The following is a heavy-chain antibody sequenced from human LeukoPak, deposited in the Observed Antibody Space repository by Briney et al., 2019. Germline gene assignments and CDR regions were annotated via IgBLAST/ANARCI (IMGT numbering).Heavy chain of an antibody. CDR1: GGSISSHY. J-gene: IGHJ4*02. D-gene: IGHD1-26*01. Sequence: SETLSLTCTVSGGSISSHYWSWIRQPPGKGLEWIGSIYYSGNTYYNPSLKSRVTISVDTSKNQFSLKLSSVTAADTAVYYCARLSVGATGKDSWGQGTLVTVSS. CDR3: ARLSVGATGKDS. CDR2: IYYSGNT. V-gene: IGHV4-39*01.